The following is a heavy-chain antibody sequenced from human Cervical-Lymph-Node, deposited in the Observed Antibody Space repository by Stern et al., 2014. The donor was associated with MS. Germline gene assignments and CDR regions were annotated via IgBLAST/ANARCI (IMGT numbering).Heavy chain of an antibody. CDR1: GFLLASSGVG. J-gene: IGHJ4*02. D-gene: IGHD3-3*01. V-gene: IGHV2-5*01. CDR2: IYGYDDK. CDR3: AHNEITLYGVGNVGFDY. Sequence: QITLKESGPALVKPTQTLTLTCNFSGFLLASSGVGVGWIRQPPGKALEWLALIYGYDDKRFNPSLQSRLTITKDYFKNQVVLTMTNMDPVDTGTYYCAHNEITLYGVGNVGFDYWGQGTLVTVSS.